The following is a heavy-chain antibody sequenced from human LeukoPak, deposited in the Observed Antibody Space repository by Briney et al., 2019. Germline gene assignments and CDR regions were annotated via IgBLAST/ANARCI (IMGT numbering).Heavy chain of an antibody. CDR3: ARSIWQDTARTRAAFDI. CDR2: IYYSGST. CDR1: GGPISSYY. Sequence: SETLSLTCTVSGGPISSYYWSWIRQPPGKGLEWIGYIYYSGSTNYNPSLKRRVTISVDTSKNQFPLKLSSVTAADTAVYYCARSIWQDTARTRAAFDIWGQGTMVTVSS. J-gene: IGHJ3*02. D-gene: IGHD5-18*01. V-gene: IGHV4-59*08.